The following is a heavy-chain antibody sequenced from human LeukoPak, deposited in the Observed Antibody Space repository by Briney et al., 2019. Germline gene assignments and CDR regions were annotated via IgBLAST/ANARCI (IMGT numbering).Heavy chain of an antibody. J-gene: IGHJ4*02. CDR2: IIPIFGTA. CDR1: GGTFSSYA. D-gene: IGHD3-10*01. V-gene: IGHV1-69*13. Sequence: SVKVSCKASGGTFSSYAISWVRQAPGQGLEWMGGIIPIFGTANYAQKFQGRVTITADESTSTAYMELSSLRSEDTAVYYCARDDTMVRGVHNWGQGTLVTVSP. CDR3: ARDDTMVRGVHN.